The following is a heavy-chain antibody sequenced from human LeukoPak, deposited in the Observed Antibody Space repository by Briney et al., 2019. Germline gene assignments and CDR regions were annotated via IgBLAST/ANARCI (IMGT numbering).Heavy chain of an antibody. CDR3: ARVGDDYGETYYFDY. CDR1: GFTFSSYA. CDR2: ISSNGGST. Sequence: HPGGSLRLPCAASGFTFSSYAMHWVRQAPGKGLEYVSAISSNGGSTYYANSVKGRFTISRDNSKNTLYLQMGSLRAEDMAVYYCARVGDDYGETYYFDYWGQGTLVTVSS. J-gene: IGHJ4*02. V-gene: IGHV3-64*01. D-gene: IGHD4-17*01.